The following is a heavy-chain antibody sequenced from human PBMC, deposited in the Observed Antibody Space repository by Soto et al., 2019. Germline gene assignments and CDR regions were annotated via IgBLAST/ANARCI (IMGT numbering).Heavy chain of an antibody. CDR2: IYYSGSP. CDR3: ARQIASVVPADFDS. D-gene: IGHD2-2*01. J-gene: IGHJ4*02. Sequence: LGTPSLTRTVSGGSISSSRYYWGWVRQPPGKGLEWIGSIYYSGSPYYNPSLKSRVTISVDTSKTQFSLKLSSVTAADTAVYYCARQIASVVPADFDSWGQGTMVTVSS. CDR1: GGSISSSRYY. V-gene: IGHV4-39*01.